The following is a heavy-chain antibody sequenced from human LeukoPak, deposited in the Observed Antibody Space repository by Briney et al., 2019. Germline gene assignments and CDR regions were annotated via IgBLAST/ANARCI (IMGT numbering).Heavy chain of an antibody. D-gene: IGHD3-22*01. Sequence: GGSLRLSCAASGFTFSSYAMGWVRQAPGKGLEWVSAISGSGGSTYYADSVKGRFTISRDNSKNTLYLQMNSLRAEDTAVYYCAKEIGSYYDSSGYYLFDYWGQGTLVTVSS. CDR1: GFTFSSYA. CDR2: ISGSGGST. V-gene: IGHV3-23*01. J-gene: IGHJ4*02. CDR3: AKEIGSYYDSSGYYLFDY.